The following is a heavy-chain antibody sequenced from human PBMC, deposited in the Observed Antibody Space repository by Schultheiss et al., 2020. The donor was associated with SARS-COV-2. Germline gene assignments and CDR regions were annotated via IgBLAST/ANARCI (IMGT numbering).Heavy chain of an antibody. CDR1: GGSISSSSYY. CDR3: ARSRPSTNYYYYYYMDV. Sequence: LRLSCTVSGGSISSSSYYWGWIRQHPGKGLEWIGYIYYSGSTYYNPSLKSRVTISVDTSKNQFSLKLSSVTAADTAVYYCARSRPSTNYYYYYYMDVWGKGTTVTVSS. J-gene: IGHJ6*03. V-gene: IGHV4-31*03. CDR2: IYYSGST. D-gene: IGHD2-2*01.